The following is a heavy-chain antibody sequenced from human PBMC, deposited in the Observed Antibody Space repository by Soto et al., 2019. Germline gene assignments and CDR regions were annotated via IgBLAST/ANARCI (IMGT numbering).Heavy chain of an antibody. CDR2: INHSGST. J-gene: IGHJ6*02. V-gene: IGHV4-34*01. Sequence: SETMSLTCAVYGGSFSGYYWSWIRQHPGKGLEWTGEINHSGSTNYNPSLKRRVTISVDTSKNRFSLKLSSVTAADTAVYYCARLQRIGFRFWYGMDVWGQGTTVTV. CDR3: ARLQRIGFRFWYGMDV. D-gene: IGHD3-3*01. CDR1: GGSFSGYY.